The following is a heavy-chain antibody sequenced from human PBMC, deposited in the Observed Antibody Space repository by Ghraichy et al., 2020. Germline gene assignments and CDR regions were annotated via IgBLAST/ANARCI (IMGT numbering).Heavy chain of an antibody. CDR2: IAASRDTI. V-gene: IGHV3-48*03. J-gene: IGHJ4*02. Sequence: GGSLRLSCAASGFTFSDNEMNGVRQAPGKGLEWVAYIAASRDTIYYADSVRGRFTISRAKSSVFLQMDSLRAEDTATYYCARGTFDYSREDHGGAFDYWGQGTQVTVSS. CDR1: GFTFSDNE. CDR3: ARGTFDYSREDHGGAFDY. D-gene: IGHD6-13*01.